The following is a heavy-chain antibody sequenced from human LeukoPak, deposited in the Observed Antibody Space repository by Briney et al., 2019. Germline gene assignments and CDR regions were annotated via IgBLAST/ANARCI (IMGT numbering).Heavy chain of an antibody. J-gene: IGHJ4*01. CDR1: GFTFSSYE. CDR3: AREVPQFDY. V-gene: IGHV3-48*03. CDR2: ISSSGSTI. Sequence: GGSLRLFCAASGFTFSSYEMNWVRQAPGKGLEWVSYISSSGSTIYYADSVKGRFTISRDNAKNSLYLQMNSLRAEDTAVYYCAREVPQFDYWGHGTLVTVSS.